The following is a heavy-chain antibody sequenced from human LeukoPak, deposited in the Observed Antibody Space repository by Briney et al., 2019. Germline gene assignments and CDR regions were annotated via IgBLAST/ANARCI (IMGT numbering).Heavy chain of an antibody. Sequence: GGSLRLSCAGSGFTFSHYSMNWVRQAPGKGLEWVAFIRYDGSNKYYADSVKGRFTISRDNSKNTLYLQMNSLRAEDTAVYYCAKDNPVLSYVKGGFDYWGQGTLVTVSS. D-gene: IGHD5-18*01. CDR1: GFTFSHYS. J-gene: IGHJ4*02. V-gene: IGHV3-30*02. CDR2: IRYDGSNK. CDR3: AKDNPVLSYVKGGFDY.